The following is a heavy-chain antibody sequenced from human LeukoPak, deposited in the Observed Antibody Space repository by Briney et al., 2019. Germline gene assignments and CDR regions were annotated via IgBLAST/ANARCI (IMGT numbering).Heavy chain of an antibody. V-gene: IGHV4-4*07. Sequence: KPSDPLSLTCTVSGASISAFHWTWFRQPAGKGLEWIGHIYSSGSTLFNRSLKGRVAMSIDLTKNLLSLTLASVTAEDTAMYYCARKDGDYWGRGTLVTVSS. CDR3: ARKDGDY. CDR2: IYSSGST. J-gene: IGHJ4*02. CDR1: GASISAFH.